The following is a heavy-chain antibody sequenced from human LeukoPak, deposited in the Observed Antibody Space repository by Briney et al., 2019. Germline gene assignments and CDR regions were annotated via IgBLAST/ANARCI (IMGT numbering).Heavy chain of an antibody. CDR2: IYTSGST. J-gene: IGHJ6*02. Sequence: SSETLSLTCTVSGGSISSYYWSWIRQPAGKGLVWIGRIYTSGSTNYNPSLKSRVTMSVDTSKNQLSLKLSSVTAADTAVYYCARDYGYGMDVWGQGTTVTVSS. CDR3: ARDYGYGMDV. V-gene: IGHV4-4*07. CDR1: GGSISSYY. D-gene: IGHD3-16*01.